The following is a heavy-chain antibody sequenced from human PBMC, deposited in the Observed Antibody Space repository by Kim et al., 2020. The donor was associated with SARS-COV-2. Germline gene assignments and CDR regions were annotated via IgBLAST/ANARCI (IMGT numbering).Heavy chain of an antibody. V-gene: IGHV3-30*03. CDR3: ATHLRYFDWLLIAPPDY. Sequence: GGSLRLSCAASGFTFSSYGRHWVRQAPGKGLEWVAVISYDGSNNYYADSVKGRFTISRDNSKNTLYLQMNSLRAEDTAVYYCATHLRYFDWLLIAPPDYWGQGTLVTVSS. D-gene: IGHD3-9*01. J-gene: IGHJ4*02. CDR2: ISYDGSNN. CDR1: GFTFSSYG.